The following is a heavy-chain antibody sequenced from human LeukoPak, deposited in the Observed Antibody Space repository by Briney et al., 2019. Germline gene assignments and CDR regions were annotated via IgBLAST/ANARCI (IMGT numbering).Heavy chain of an antibody. CDR1: GFTVSSNY. V-gene: IGHV3-66*02. CDR2: IYSGGST. J-gene: IGHJ4*02. Sequence: GGSLRLSCAASGFTVSSNYMSWVRQAPGKGLEWVSVIYSGGSTYYADSVKGRFTISRDNSKNTLYLQMNSLRAEDTAVYYCAREEITILGEIANWGQGTLVTVSS. CDR3: AREEITILGEIAN. D-gene: IGHD3-3*01.